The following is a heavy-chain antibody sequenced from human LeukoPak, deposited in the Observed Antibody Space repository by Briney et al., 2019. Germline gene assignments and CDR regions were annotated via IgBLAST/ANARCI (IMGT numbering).Heavy chain of an antibody. CDR1: GYTFTSYD. V-gene: IGHV1-24*01. J-gene: IGHJ4*02. Sequence: ASVKVSCKAPGYTFTSYDINWVRQATGKGLEWTGGFDPEDGETIYAQKFQGRVTMTEDTSTDTAYMELSSLRAEDTAVYYCAKVALLWFGETGGLDYWGQGTLVTVSS. CDR3: AKVALLWFGETGGLDY. CDR2: FDPEDGET. D-gene: IGHD3-10*01.